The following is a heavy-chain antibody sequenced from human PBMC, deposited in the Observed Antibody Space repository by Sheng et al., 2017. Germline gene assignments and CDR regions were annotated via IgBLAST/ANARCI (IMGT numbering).Heavy chain of an antibody. CDR2: ISYDGSNK. Sequence: QVQLVESGGGVVQPGRSLRLSCAASGFTFSSYAMHWVRQAPGKGLEWVAVISYDGSNKYYADSVKGRFTISRDNSKNTLYLQMNSLRAEDTAVYYCARDHTNYYDSSGYLDYWGQGTLVTVSS. D-gene: IGHD3-22*01. V-gene: IGHV3-30-3*01. CDR3: ARDHTNYYDSSGYLDY. J-gene: IGHJ4*02. CDR1: GFTFSSYA.